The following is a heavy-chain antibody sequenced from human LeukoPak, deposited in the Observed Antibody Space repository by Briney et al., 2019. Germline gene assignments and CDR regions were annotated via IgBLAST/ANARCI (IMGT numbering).Heavy chain of an antibody. J-gene: IGHJ4*02. CDR1: GFTFSSYA. V-gene: IGHV3-23*01. CDR3: AKVRDYYDSSGYNY. CDR2: ISGSGGST. D-gene: IGHD3-22*01. Sequence: GGSLRLSCAASGFTFSSYAMSWVRQAPGKGLEWVSAISGSGGSTYYADSVKGRFTISRDNSKNTLYLQMNSLRAEDTAVYYCAKVRDYYDSSGYNYWGQGTLVTVSS.